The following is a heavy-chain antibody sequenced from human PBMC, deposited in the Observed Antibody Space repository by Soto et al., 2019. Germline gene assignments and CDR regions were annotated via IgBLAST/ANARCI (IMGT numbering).Heavy chain of an antibody. D-gene: IGHD2-2*01. J-gene: IGHJ6*02. Sequence: ASVKVSCKASGYTFTSYYMHWVRQAPGQRLEWIGKINPSGGSTSYAQKFQGRVTMTRDTSTSTVYMELSSLRSEDTAVYYFAREGYCSSTSCPIDYYYGMDVWGQGTTVTVSS. V-gene: IGHV1-46*01. CDR1: GYTFTSYY. CDR2: INPSGGST. CDR3: AREGYCSSTSCPIDYYYGMDV.